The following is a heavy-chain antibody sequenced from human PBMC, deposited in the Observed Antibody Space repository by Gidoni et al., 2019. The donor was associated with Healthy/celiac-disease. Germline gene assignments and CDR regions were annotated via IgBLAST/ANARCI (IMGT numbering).Heavy chain of an antibody. D-gene: IGHD2-21*01. Sequence: VQLVESGGGVVQPGRSLRLSCAASGFPCSSYAMHWVRQAPGKGREWVAVISYDGSNKYYADSVKGRFTISRDNSKNTLYLQMNSLRAEDTAVYYCARDLFRYWYFDLWGRGTLVTVSS. V-gene: IGHV3-30-3*01. CDR2: ISYDGSNK. CDR1: GFPCSSYA. CDR3: ARDLFRYWYFDL. J-gene: IGHJ2*01.